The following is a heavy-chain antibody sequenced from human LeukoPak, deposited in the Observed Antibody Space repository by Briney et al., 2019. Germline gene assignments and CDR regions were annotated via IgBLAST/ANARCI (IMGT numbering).Heavy chain of an antibody. V-gene: IGHV3-73*01. D-gene: IGHD3-22*01. CDR1: GFTFSASA. CDR2: IRSKANSYAT. CDR3: TRCRFRYYYDSSGPTTKDGCDI. Sequence: GGSLRLSCAASGFTFSASAMHWVRQASGKGLEWVGRIRSKANSYATAYAASVKGRFTISRDDSKNTAYLQMNSLKTEDTAVYYGTRCRFRYYYDSSGPTTKDGCDIWGQGTRATVSS. J-gene: IGHJ3*02.